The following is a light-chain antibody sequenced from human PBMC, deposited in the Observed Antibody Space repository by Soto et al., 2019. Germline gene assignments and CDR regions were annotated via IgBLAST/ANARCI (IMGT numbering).Light chain of an antibody. J-gene: IGLJ2*01. V-gene: IGLV2-14*01. CDR3: TSYTSISTLHVV. Sequence: QSALTQPASVSGSPGQSITFSCTGTSSDVGAYNYVSWYQQHPDKAPKLIIFEVSNRPSGVSNRFSGSKSGNTASLTISGLQAEDEADYYCTSYTSISTLHVVFGGGTKLTVL. CDR1: SSDVGAYNY. CDR2: EVS.